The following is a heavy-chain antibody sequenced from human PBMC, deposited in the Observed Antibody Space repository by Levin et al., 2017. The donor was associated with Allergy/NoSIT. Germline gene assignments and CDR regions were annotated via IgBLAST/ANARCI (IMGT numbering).Heavy chain of an antibody. CDR1: GGSFRSHA. CDR3: ANSSGALFSAPYYYGMDV. J-gene: IGHJ6*02. D-gene: IGHD3-10*01. CDR2: SILLYGIT. Sequence: SVKVSCKASGGSFRSHAINWLRQAPGQGLEWMGGSILLYGITNYAQKFQDRVTITADESTSTAYMELRRLRFEDTAGYFCANSSGALFSAPYYYGMDVWGQGTTVTVSS. V-gene: IGHV1-69*13.